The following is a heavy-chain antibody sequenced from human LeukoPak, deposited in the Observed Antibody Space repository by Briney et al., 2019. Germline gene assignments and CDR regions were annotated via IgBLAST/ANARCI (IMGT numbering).Heavy chain of an antibody. Sequence: PGGSLRLSCTVSGFTVSSNSMSWIRQAPGKGLEWVSYISSSGSTIYYADSVKGRFTISRDNAKNSLYLQMNSLRAEDTAVYYCARTMVRGVIRSGPFDYWGQGTLVTVSS. CDR3: ARTMVRGVIRSGPFDY. V-gene: IGHV3-11*04. CDR2: ISSSGSTI. J-gene: IGHJ4*02. CDR1: GFTVSSNS. D-gene: IGHD3-10*01.